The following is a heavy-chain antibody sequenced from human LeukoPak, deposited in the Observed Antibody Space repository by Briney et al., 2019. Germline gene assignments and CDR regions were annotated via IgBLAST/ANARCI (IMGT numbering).Heavy chain of an antibody. CDR3: ARASEDDILTGYLTRGFDP. D-gene: IGHD3-9*01. J-gene: IGHJ5*02. CDR2: IYYSGST. CDR1: GGSFSSGAYS. Sequence: PSETLSLTCAVSGGSFSSGAYSWSWIRQPPGKGLEWIGYIYYSGSTNYNPSLRSRVTISVDTSKNQFSLKLSSVTAADTAVYYCARASEDDILTGYLTRGFDPWGQGTLVTVSS. V-gene: IGHV4-30-4*07.